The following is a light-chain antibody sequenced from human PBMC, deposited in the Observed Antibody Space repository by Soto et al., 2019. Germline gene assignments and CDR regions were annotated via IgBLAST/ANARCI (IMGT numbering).Light chain of an antibody. CDR3: QQSYKTPRT. J-gene: IGKJ2*01. V-gene: IGKV3-20*01. CDR2: GAS. Sequence: EIVLTQSPGTLSLSPGEGATLSCRASQSVSTNFFAWYQQKPGQAPRLLIYGASTRATGIPDRFSGSGSGTDFTLTISRLEPEDFAVYYCQQSYKTPRTFGQGSRLEIK. CDR1: QSVSTNF.